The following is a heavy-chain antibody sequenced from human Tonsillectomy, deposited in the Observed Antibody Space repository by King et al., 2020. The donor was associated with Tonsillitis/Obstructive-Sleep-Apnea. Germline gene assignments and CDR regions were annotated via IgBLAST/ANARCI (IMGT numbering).Heavy chain of an antibody. CDR3: AKAVWGYCSSTGCYPAFDI. D-gene: IGHD2-2*01. CDR2: ISYDGSHK. V-gene: IGHV3-30*18. Sequence: VQLVESGGGVVQPGRSLRLSCAASGFTFSRYGLHWVRQAPGKGLEWVAVISYDGSHKYYADSVKGRFTISRDNSMNTLYLQMNSLRAEDTAVYYCAKAVWGYCSSTGCYPAFDIWGQGTKVTVSS. CDR1: GFTFSRYG. J-gene: IGHJ3*02.